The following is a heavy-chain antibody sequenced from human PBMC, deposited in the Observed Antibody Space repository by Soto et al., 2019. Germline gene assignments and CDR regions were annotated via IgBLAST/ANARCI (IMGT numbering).Heavy chain of an antibody. J-gene: IGHJ4*02. CDR3: AGGQYYFDY. D-gene: IGHD2-15*01. Sequence: QVQLVESGGGVVQPGRSLRLSCAASGFPFSSYGMHWVRQAPGKGLDWVALISYDGRNKYYADSVKGRFTISRDNSKHTLYLEMSSLRVEDTAVYYCAGGQYYFDYCWQGTLVSVSS. CDR2: ISYDGRNK. V-gene: IGHV3-30*03. CDR1: GFPFSSYG.